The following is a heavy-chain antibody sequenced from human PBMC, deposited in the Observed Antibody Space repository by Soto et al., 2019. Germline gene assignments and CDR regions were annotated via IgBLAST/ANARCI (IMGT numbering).Heavy chain of an antibody. Sequence: PGGSLRLSCAASGFTFDDYAMHWVRQAPGKGLEWVSGISWNSGSIGYADSVKGRFTISRDNAKNSLYLQMNSLRAEDTALYYWAKDVSGWYQNDVFNIWGKGKMGTVSS. V-gene: IGHV3-9*01. CDR2: ISWNSGSI. CDR3: AKDVSGWYQNDVFNI. D-gene: IGHD6-19*01. J-gene: IGHJ3*02. CDR1: GFTFDDYA.